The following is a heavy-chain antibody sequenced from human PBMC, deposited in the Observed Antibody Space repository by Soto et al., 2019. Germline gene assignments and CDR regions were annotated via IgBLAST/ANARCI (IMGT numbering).Heavy chain of an antibody. D-gene: IGHD2-2*01. CDR2: IIPISGTA. CDR1: VGTVSSYA. CDR3: ARSQGSSTSLEIYYYYYYGMDV. J-gene: IGHJ6*02. Sequence: SVKVSCKASVGTVSSYAIIWVRQAPGQGLEGMGGIIPISGTANYAQKFQGRVTITADESTSTAYMELSSLRSEDTAVYYCARSQGSSTSLEIYYYYYYGMDVWGQGTTVTVSS. V-gene: IGHV1-69*13.